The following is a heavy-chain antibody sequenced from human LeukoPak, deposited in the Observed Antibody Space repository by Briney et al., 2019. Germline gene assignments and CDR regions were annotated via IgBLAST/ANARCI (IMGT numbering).Heavy chain of an antibody. Sequence: GASVKVSCKASVYTFTSYGISWVRQAPGQGLEWMGWISAYNGNTNYAQKLQGRVTMTTDTSTSTAYMELRSLRSDDTAVYYCVRGLASGYGSGSYSDYWGQGTLVTVSS. CDR3: VRGLASGYGSGSYSDY. CDR1: VYTFTSYG. D-gene: IGHD3-10*01. CDR2: ISAYNGNT. V-gene: IGHV1-18*04. J-gene: IGHJ4*02.